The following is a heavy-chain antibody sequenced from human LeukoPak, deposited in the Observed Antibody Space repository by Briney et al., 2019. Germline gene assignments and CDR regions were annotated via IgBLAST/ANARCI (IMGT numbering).Heavy chain of an antibody. CDR1: GYYINSGYY. Sequence: SETLSLTCAVSGYYINSGYYWDWIRQPPGKGLEWIGNVYHSGSTYYNPSLKSRVTISVDMSKNHLSLELTSVTAADTAVYYCARQGRGGSGWLSFDYWGQGILVTVSS. CDR2: VYHSGST. CDR3: ARQGRGGSGWLSFDY. D-gene: IGHD6-19*01. V-gene: IGHV4-38-2*01. J-gene: IGHJ4*02.